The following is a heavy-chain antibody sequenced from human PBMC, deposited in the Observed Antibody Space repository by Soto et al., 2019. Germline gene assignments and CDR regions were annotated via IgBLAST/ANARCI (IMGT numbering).Heavy chain of an antibody. V-gene: IGHV4-61*08. CDR1: GAALSSGGYF. CDR3: TREQSDDNYCDP. CDR2: IYYSGGT. J-gene: IGHJ5*02. D-gene: IGHD6-19*01. Sequence: QVKLQESGPGLVKPSETLSLTCTVSGAALSSGGYFWTWVRQPPGKGLEWLGYIYYSGGTNYNPSLKSRVTISLDKSKSQCSLRLRSVTAADTAVYYCTREQSDDNYCDPWGQGTLVTVSS.